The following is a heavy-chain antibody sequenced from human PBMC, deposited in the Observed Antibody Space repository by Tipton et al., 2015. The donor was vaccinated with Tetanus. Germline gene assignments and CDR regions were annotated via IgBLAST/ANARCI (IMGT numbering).Heavy chain of an antibody. CDR3: AGLYYYDSASYPLY. Sequence: PGLVKPSETLSLICGVYGGSFSGYYWSWIRQPPGKGLEWIGSISYKGSTYYNPSLKSRVTMSVDTSKNQFSLRLRSVTAADTAVFYCAGLYYYDSASYPLYWGQGTLVTVSS. J-gene: IGHJ4*02. V-gene: IGHV4-59*04. CDR1: GGSFSGYY. D-gene: IGHD3-10*01. CDR2: ISYKGST.